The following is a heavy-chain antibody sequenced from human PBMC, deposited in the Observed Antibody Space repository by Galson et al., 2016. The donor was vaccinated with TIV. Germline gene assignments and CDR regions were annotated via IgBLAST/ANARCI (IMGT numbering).Heavy chain of an antibody. CDR3: AKPIRPRGVSYGFHY. D-gene: IGHD3-10*01. CDR1: GFTFTTSA. Sequence: SLRLSCAASGFTFTTSAMYWVRQVPGKGLEWVASISGVDGKTYYADSVKGRFTMSRVDAKNMFYLEMNNLRAEDTAVYFGAKPIRPRGVSYGFHYWGQGTLVTVSA. CDR2: ISGVDGKT. J-gene: IGHJ4*02. V-gene: IGHV3-23*01.